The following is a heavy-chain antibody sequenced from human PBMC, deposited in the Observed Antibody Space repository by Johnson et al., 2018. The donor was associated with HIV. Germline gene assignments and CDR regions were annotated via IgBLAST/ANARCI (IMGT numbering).Heavy chain of an antibody. V-gene: IGHV3-66*01. J-gene: IGHJ3*02. CDR3: ARDRAPVYSSSSTPFDALDI. CDR2: MYSGGST. D-gene: IGHD6-6*01. CDR1: GFTVSGNY. Sequence: VQLVESGGGLVQPGGSLRLSCVASGFTVSGNYMSWVRQAPGKGLEWVSVMYSGGSTYYADSVKGRFTISRANSKNTLYLQMNSLRAEDTAVYYCARDRAPVYSSSSTPFDALDIWGQGTVVSVSS.